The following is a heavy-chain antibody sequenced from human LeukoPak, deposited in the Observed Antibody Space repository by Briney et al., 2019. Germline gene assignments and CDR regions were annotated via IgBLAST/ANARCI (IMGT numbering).Heavy chain of an antibody. CDR3: ARVEVPRDINDWYFDL. D-gene: IGHD2-15*01. J-gene: IGHJ2*01. V-gene: IGHV4-38-2*02. CDR1: GYSIAHGFF. CDR2: LYHSGTT. Sequence: SETLSLTCTVSGYSIAHGFFWAWIRQPPGGGLGWIGSLYHSGTTYYNTSLKSRISTSVDTSKNQFSLRLRLVTAADTAVYYCARVEVPRDINDWYFDLWGRGTLVTVSS.